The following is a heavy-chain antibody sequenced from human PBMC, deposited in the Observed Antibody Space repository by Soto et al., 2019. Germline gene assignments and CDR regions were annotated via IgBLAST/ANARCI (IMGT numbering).Heavy chain of an antibody. Sequence: DSVKGRFTISRDNSKNTLYLQMKSLGAEDTAVYYCATIRCGGDCYFPLRHYGMEVWGRGTTVTVSS. D-gene: IGHD2-21*02. CDR3: ATIRCGGDCYFPLRHYGMEV. J-gene: IGHJ6*02. V-gene: IGHV3-30*03.